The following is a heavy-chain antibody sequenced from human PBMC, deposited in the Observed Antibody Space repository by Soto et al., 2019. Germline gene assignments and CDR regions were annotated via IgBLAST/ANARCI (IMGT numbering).Heavy chain of an antibody. V-gene: IGHV3-48*02. Sequence: EVQLVESGGGLVQPGGSLRLSCAASGFTFSGYNMNWVRQAPGKGLEWISCIKSDSSGTWYADSVKGRFTMCRDNAKNSLYLQMNSLRDEDKAVYFCARDSNWSSDYWGQGTLVAVSS. CDR2: IKSDSSGT. J-gene: IGHJ4*02. D-gene: IGHD1-1*01. CDR1: GFTFSGYN. CDR3: ARDSNWSSDY.